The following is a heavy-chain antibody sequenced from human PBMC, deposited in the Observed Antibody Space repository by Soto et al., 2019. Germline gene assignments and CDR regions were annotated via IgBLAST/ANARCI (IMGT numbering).Heavy chain of an antibody. CDR1: GFTFSSYA. V-gene: IGHV3-23*01. J-gene: IGHJ5*02. Sequence: EVQLLESGGGLVQPGGTLRLSCAASGFTFSSYAMSWVRQAPGKGLEWVSAISGSGGSTYYADSVKGRFTISRDNSKDQPYLQMNSLRAEDTAVYYCAKGGELLPHWFDPWGQGTLVTVSS. CDR3: AKGGELLPHWFDP. CDR2: ISGSGGST. D-gene: IGHD1-26*01.